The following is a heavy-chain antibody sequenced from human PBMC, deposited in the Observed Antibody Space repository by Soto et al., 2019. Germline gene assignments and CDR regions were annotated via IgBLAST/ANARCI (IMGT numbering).Heavy chain of an antibody. CDR1: GFTFSTYA. D-gene: IGHD2-2*01. V-gene: IGHV3-23*01. CDR3: ARGCSPTSCAIRDGMDF. Sequence: EVQLLESGGGLVQPGGSLRLSCVASGFTFSTYAMSWVRQAPGEGLEWVAVVSGSGGTTYYADSVKGRFTISRDNSKNTLYLQVNSLRAEDTATYYCARGCSPTSCAIRDGMDFWGQGTTVTVSS. J-gene: IGHJ6*02. CDR2: VSGSGGTT.